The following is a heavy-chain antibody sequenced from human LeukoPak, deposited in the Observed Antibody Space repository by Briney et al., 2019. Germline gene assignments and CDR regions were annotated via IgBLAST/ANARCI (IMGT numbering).Heavy chain of an antibody. CDR1: GYSISSGYY. J-gene: IGHJ2*01. CDR3: ARPSTWATVTRYWYFDL. CDR2: TYHSGST. Sequence: SETLSLTCAVSGYSISSGYYWDWIRQPPGKGLEWIGSTYHSGSTYYNPSLKSRVTISVDTSKNQFPLKLSSVTAADTAVYYCARPSTWATVTRYWYFDLWGRGTLVTVSS. D-gene: IGHD4-17*01. V-gene: IGHV4-38-2*01.